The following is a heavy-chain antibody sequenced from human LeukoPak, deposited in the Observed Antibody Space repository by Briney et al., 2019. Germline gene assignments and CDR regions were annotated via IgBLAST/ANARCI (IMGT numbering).Heavy chain of an antibody. CDR1: GFTFSSYA. CDR3: AIDYGDYDNYFDY. Sequence: GGSLRLSCAASGFTFSSYAMSWVRQAPGKGLEWVSAISGSGGSTYYADSVRGRFTISRDNSKNTLYLQMNSLRAEDTAVYYCAIDYGDYDNYFDYWGQGTLVTVSS. V-gene: IGHV3-23*01. D-gene: IGHD4-17*01. J-gene: IGHJ4*02. CDR2: ISGSGGST.